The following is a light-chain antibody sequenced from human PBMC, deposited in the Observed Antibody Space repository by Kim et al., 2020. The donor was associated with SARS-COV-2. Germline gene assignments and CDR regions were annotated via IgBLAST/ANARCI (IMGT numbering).Light chain of an antibody. CDR1: SSNIGAGYD. V-gene: IGLV1-40*01. CDR2: GNS. CDR3: QSYDISLSGWV. Sequence: QGVTISCTGSSSNIGAGYDVNWYQQLPGTAPKLLISGNSNRRSGVPDRFSGSKSGTSASLAITGLQAEDEAEYHCQSYDISLSGWVFGGGTKLTVL. J-gene: IGLJ3*02.